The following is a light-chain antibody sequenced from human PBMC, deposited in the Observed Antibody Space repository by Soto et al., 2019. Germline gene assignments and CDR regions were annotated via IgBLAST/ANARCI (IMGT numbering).Light chain of an antibody. V-gene: IGKV1-5*01. CDR3: QQYNSYSRT. CDR2: DAS. Sequence: DMQMTQSPSTLSASVGDRVTITCRASQSISIWLAWYQQKPGKAPKLLIYDASSLESGVPSRFSGSGSGTEFTLTISSLQPDDFATYYCQQYNSYSRTFGQGTKVDIK. CDR1: QSISIW. J-gene: IGKJ1*01.